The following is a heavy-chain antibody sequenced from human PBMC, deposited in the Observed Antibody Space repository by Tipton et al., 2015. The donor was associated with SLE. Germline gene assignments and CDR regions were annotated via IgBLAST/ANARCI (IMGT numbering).Heavy chain of an antibody. V-gene: IGHV4-59*11. Sequence: TLSLTCTVSGGSISSHYWSWIRQPPGKGLEWIGYSYYSGSTNYNPSLKSRVTISVDTSKNQFSLKLSSVTAADTAVYYCARSYYDSSGYYRYWYFDLWGRGTLVTVSS. J-gene: IGHJ2*01. D-gene: IGHD3-22*01. CDR2: SYYSGST. CDR3: ARSYYDSSGYYRYWYFDL. CDR1: GGSISSHY.